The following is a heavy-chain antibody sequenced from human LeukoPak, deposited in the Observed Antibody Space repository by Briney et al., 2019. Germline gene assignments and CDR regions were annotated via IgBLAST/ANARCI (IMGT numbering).Heavy chain of an antibody. CDR1: GYSFTNYW. CDR2: IYPGNSYT. D-gene: IGHD3-16*01. V-gene: IGHV5-51*01. CDR3: TRLTDGYYDYVWGSWDY. J-gene: IGHJ4*02. Sequence: ESLKISCKGSGYSFTNYWIGWVRQMPGKSLEWMGIIYPGNSYTRYSPSFQGQVTISADRSISTAYLQWSSLKASDTAMYYCTRLTDGYYDYVWGSWDYWGQGTLVAVSS.